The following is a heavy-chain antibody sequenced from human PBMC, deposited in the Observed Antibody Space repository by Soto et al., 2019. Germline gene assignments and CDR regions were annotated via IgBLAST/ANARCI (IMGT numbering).Heavy chain of an antibody. Sequence: SETLSLTCTVSGGSISSSSYYWGWIRQPPGKGLEWIGSIYYSGSTYYNPSLKSRVTISVDTSKNQFSLKLSSVTAADTAVYYCAGTYYDILTGYYFVPWFDPWGQGTLVTVSS. D-gene: IGHD3-9*01. V-gene: IGHV4-39*01. CDR3: AGTYYDILTGYYFVPWFDP. J-gene: IGHJ5*02. CDR1: GGSISSSSYY. CDR2: IYYSGST.